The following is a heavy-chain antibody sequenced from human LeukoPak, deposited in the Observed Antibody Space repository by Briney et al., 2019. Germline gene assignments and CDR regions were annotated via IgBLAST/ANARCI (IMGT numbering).Heavy chain of an antibody. Sequence: GGSLRLSCAASGFTFSSYSMTWVRQAPGKGLEWVSVIYSGGSTYYADSVKGRFTISRDNSKNTLYLQMNSLRAEDTAVYYCARTAHYYYDSSGYWVHWGQGTLVTVSS. V-gene: IGHV3-53*01. CDR2: IYSGGST. CDR3: ARTAHYYYDSSGYWVH. D-gene: IGHD3-22*01. J-gene: IGHJ4*02. CDR1: GFTFSSYS.